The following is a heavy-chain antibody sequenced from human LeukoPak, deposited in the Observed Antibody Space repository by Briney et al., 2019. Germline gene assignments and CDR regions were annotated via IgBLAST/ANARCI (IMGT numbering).Heavy chain of an antibody. D-gene: IGHD5-24*01. Sequence: SETLSLTCTVSGGSISTSYWSWIRRPPGKGMEWIGFIYYTGSTNYNPSLKSRVTISLDTSKNQFSLRLTSVTAADTAVYYCARGTDGRRYFDLWGRGTLLTVSS. J-gene: IGHJ2*01. CDR1: GGSISTSY. V-gene: IGHV4-59*01. CDR2: IYYTGST. CDR3: ARGTDGRRYFDL.